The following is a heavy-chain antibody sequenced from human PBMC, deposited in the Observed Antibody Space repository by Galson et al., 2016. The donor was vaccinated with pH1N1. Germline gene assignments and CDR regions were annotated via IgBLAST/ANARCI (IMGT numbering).Heavy chain of an antibody. Sequence: ETLSLTCAVSGDSITSGYYWGWIRQAPGRGLGWIGSFYDSGSTTYYKSSLKSRVAISVDASKNQFSLKLSSMTAADTAVYYCAKMARTSGPDSEYYFDFWGQGMLVTVSS. V-gene: IGHV4-38-2*01. CDR2: FYDSGSTT. D-gene: IGHD1-1*01. CDR1: GDSITSGYY. J-gene: IGHJ4*02. CDR3: AKMARTSGPDSEYYFDF.